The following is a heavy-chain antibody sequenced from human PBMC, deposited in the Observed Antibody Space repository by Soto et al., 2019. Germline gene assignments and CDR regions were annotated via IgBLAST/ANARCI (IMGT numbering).Heavy chain of an antibody. CDR1: GFTFTSSA. Sequence: ASVKVSCKASGFTFTSSAMQWVRQARGQRLEWIGWIVVGSGNTNYAQKFQERVTITRDMSTSTAYMELSSLRSEDTAVYYCAAGRIXAADYYYYYYGMDVWGQGTTVTVSS. CDR2: IVVGSGNT. J-gene: IGHJ6*02. D-gene: IGHD6-13*01. CDR3: AAGRIXAADYYYYYYGMDV. V-gene: IGHV1-58*02.